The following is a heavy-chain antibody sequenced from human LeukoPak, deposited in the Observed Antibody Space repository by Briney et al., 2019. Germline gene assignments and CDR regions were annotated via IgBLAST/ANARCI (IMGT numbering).Heavy chain of an antibody. Sequence: SETLSLTCNVSGGSLSSTNNYWGWIRQPPGEGLEWIGSMSYGGSTYYNPSLKSRVTMSVDTSKNQFSLKLSSVTVADTAVYYCARDDPGTTPVWFDPWGQGTLVTVSS. CDR1: GGSLSSTNNY. J-gene: IGHJ5*02. D-gene: IGHD1-1*01. V-gene: IGHV4-39*07. CDR3: ARDDPGTTPVWFDP. CDR2: MSYGGST.